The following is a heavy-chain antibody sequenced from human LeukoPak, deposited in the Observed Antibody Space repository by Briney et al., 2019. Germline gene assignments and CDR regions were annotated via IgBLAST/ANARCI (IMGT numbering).Heavy chain of an antibody. J-gene: IGHJ6*04. D-gene: IGHD2-2*01. CDR3: ARVNGPAARRPYYYYYYGMDV. CDR2: IIPIFGTA. Sequence: SVKVSCKASGGTFSSYAISWVRQAPGQGLEWMRGIIPIFGTANYAQKFQGRVTITADESTSTAYMELSSLRSEDTAVYYCARVNGPAARRPYYYYYYGMDVWGKGTTVTVSS. CDR1: GGTFSSYA. V-gene: IGHV1-69*13.